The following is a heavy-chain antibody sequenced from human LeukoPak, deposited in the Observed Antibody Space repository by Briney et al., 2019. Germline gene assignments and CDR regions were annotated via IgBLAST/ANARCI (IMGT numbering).Heavy chain of an antibody. J-gene: IGHJ6*02. D-gene: IGHD3-16*01. CDR3: ARDSPGGYYYGMDV. Sequence: QPGGPLRLSCAASGFPFTIFAMNWVRQSPGKGLNGLEWASTISAGDGGTYYADSVEGRFTISRDNSKNTLFLQMNSLRDEDTAVYYCARDSPGGYYYGMDVWGQGTTVTVSS. CDR1: GFPFTIFA. V-gene: IGHV3-23*01. CDR2: ISAGDGGT.